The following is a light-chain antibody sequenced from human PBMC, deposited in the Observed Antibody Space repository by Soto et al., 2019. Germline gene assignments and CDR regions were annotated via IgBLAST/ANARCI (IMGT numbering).Light chain of an antibody. CDR1: NSDLGNYKY. CDR2: EVT. J-gene: IGLJ3*02. CDR3: SSDTTTFTV. Sequence: QSALTQPASVSGSPGQSVTIPCTGTNSDLGNYKYVSWYQQYPGKPPQLLIYEVTNRPLGVSNRFSGSKSGNTASLTISGLQAEDEADYYCSSDTTTFTVFGGGTKLTVL. V-gene: IGLV2-14*01.